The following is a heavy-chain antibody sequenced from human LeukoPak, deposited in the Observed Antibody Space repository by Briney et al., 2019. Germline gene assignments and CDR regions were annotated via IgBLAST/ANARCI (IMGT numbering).Heavy chain of an antibody. Sequence: GGSLRLSCAASRFTSSNYIMTSGRHALGEGLDCVSAISDVGGSTYYAGSVEGRFTISRDNSKSTLYLQMSTLRADDTAVYYCAKASGSYYPLDEWGQGTLVTVSS. D-gene: IGHD1-26*01. J-gene: IGHJ4*02. CDR3: AKASGSYYPLDE. CDR2: ISDVGGST. V-gene: IGHV3-23*01. CDR1: RFTSSNYI.